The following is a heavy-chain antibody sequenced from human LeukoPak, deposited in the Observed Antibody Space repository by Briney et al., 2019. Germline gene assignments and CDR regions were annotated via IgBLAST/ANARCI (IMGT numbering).Heavy chain of an antibody. CDR2: IKQDGSEK. V-gene: IGHV3-7*01. J-gene: IGHJ4*02. CDR1: GFTFSSYS. D-gene: IGHD4-17*01. Sequence: GGSLRLSCAASGFTFSSYSMSWVRQAPGKGLEWVANIKQDGSEKYYVDSVKGRFTISRDNAKNSLYLQVSSLRAEDTAVYYCARGGRDYGDYTRDYWGQGTLVTVSS. CDR3: ARGGRDYGDYTRDY.